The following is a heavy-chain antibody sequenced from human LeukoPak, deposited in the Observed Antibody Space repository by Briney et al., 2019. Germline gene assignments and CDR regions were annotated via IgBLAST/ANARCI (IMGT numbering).Heavy chain of an antibody. V-gene: IGHV1-69*05. CDR3: ATPNWGDDILTGYSS. J-gene: IGHJ5*02. CDR2: IIPIFGTA. CDR1: GGTFSSYA. D-gene: IGHD3-9*01. Sequence: SVKVSCKASGGTFSSYAISWVRQAPGQGLEWMGRIIPIFGTANYAQKFQGRVTITTDESTSTAYMELSSLRSEDTAVYYCATPNWGDDILTGYSSWGQGTLVTVSS.